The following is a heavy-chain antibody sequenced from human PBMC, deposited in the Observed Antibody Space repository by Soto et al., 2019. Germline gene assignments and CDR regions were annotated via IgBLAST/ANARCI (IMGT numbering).Heavy chain of an antibody. V-gene: IGHV3-23*01. J-gene: IGHJ4*02. CDR2: ISGRGDST. D-gene: IGHD3-10*01. CDR1: GFTFSTFA. Sequence: EVQLLESGGGLVQPGGSLRLSCAASGFTFSTFAMNWVREAPGRGLEWVSTISGRGDSTYYADSVQGRFTISRDNSKNTLRLHVNRLRVEDTAVYYCVRDSVEYLWFGEFFRFDVWGQGSLVTV. CDR3: VRDSVEYLWFGEFFRFDV.